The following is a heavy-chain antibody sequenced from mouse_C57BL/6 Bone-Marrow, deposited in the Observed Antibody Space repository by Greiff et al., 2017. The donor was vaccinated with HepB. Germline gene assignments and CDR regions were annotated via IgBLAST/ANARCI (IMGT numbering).Heavy chain of an antibody. CDR1: GFTFSDFY. CDR3: ARDAFLLWDYFDY. V-gene: IGHV7-1*01. J-gene: IGHJ2*01. D-gene: IGHD2-1*01. Sequence: EVKLVESGGGLVQSGRSLRLSCATSGFTFSDFYMEWVRQAPGKGLEWIAASRNKANDYTTEYSASVKGRFIVSRDTSQSILYLQMNALRAEDTAIYYCARDAFLLWDYFDYWGQGTTLTVSS. CDR2: SRNKANDYTT.